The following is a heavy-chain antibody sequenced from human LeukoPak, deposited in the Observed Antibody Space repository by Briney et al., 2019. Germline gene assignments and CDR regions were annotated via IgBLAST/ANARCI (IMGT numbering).Heavy chain of an antibody. J-gene: IGHJ6*03. CDR3: ARDQGYCSRTNYCYYYYMDV. V-gene: IGHV3-48*04. D-gene: IGHD2-2*01. Sequence: PGGSLRLSCAASGFTLSSYSINWVGQAPGKGLEWVSYISTTSNTIHYADSVKGRITISRDNAKNSLYLQMNSLRAEDTAVYYCARDQGYCSRTNYCYYYYMDVWGKGTTVTVSS. CDR2: ISTTSNTI. CDR1: GFTLSSYS.